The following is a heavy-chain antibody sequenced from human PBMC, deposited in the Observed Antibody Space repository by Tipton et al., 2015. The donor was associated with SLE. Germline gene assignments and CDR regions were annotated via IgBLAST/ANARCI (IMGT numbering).Heavy chain of an antibody. V-gene: IGHV3-23*01. CDR1: GFTFSSYV. D-gene: IGHD6-19*01. CDR3: AKDRDYSSASYRGVFDY. CDR2: ISGSGGRT. Sequence: SLRLSCAASGFTFSSYVMSWVRQAPGKGLEWVSAISGSGGRTDYAASVKGRFTISRDNSKSILSLEMNSLRAEDSAVYYCAKDRDYSSASYRGVFDYWGQGTLVTVSS. J-gene: IGHJ4*02.